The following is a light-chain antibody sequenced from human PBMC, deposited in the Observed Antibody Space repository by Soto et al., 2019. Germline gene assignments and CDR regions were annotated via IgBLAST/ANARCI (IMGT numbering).Light chain of an antibody. Sequence: EIVLTQSPDTLSLSSGERATLFCRASQSGSNNYLSWYQQKPGQAPRILIYGASNSATGTPDRFSGSGSGTDFTLTITRLEPEDFAVYYCQQYGGSPRTFGQETKVDI. J-gene: IGKJ1*01. CDR3: QQYGGSPRT. V-gene: IGKV3-20*01. CDR2: GAS. CDR1: QSGSNNY.